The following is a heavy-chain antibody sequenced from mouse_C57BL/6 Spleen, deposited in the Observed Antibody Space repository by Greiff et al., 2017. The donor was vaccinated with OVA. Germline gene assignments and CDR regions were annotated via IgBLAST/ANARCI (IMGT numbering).Heavy chain of an antibody. J-gene: IGHJ1*03. D-gene: IGHD1-1*01. CDR2: IYPRSGNT. Sequence: QVQLKESGAELARPGASVKLSCKASGYTFPSYGISWVKQRPGQGLEWIGEIYPRSGNTYYNEKFKGKATLTADKSSSTAYMELRSLPSEDSAVYFYARRGYYGSSPWYFDVWGTGTTVTVSS. V-gene: IGHV1-81*01. CDR3: ARRGYYGSSPWYFDV. CDR1: GYTFPSYG.